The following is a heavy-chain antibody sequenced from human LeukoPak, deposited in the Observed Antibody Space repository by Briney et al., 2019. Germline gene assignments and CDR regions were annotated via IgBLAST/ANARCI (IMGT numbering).Heavy chain of an antibody. CDR2: VYTSGGT. CDR3: ARDRSGSYFDY. Sequence: PSETLSLTCTVSGGSISSGIYYCTWIRQPAGKGLEWIGRVYTSGGTNYNPSLKSRVPISVDTSKNQFSLQLSSVTAADTAVYFCARDRSGSYFDYWGQGTLVTVSS. D-gene: IGHD1-26*01. V-gene: IGHV4-61*02. J-gene: IGHJ4*02. CDR1: GGSISSGIYY.